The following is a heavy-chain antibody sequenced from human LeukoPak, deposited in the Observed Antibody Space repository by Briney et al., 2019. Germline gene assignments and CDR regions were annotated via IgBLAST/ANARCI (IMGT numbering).Heavy chain of an antibody. Sequence: SETLSLTCTVSGGSISSSSYYWGWIRQPPGKGLEWIGSIYYSGSTNYNPSLKSRVTISVDTSKNQFSLKLSSVTAADTAVYYCARASYGSVDYWGQGTLVTVSS. V-gene: IGHV4-39*07. D-gene: IGHD4-17*01. CDR1: GGSISSSSYY. CDR2: IYYSGST. CDR3: ARASYGSVDY. J-gene: IGHJ4*02.